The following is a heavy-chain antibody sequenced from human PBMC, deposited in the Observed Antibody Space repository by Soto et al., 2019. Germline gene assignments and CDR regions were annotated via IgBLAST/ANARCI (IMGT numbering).Heavy chain of an antibody. CDR1: GFTFSSYD. J-gene: IGHJ6*02. CDR2: IGTAGDT. V-gene: IGHV3-13*01. Sequence: EVQLVESGGGLVQPGGSLRLSCAASGFTFSSYDMHWVRQATGKGLEWVSAIGTAGDTYYPGSVKGRFTISRENAKNSLYLQMNSLRAEDTAVYYCARGPSPYYYYYGMDVWGQGTTVTVSS. CDR3: ARGPSPYYYYYGMDV.